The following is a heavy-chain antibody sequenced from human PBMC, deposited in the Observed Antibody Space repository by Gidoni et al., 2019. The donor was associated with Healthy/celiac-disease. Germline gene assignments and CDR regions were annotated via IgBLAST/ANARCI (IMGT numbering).Heavy chain of an antibody. CDR2: ISSSSSYI. CDR3: ARGQGMATIGDAFDI. V-gene: IGHV3-21*01. CDR1: GFTFSSYS. J-gene: IGHJ3*02. Sequence: EVQLVESGGGLVKPGGSLRLSCAASGFTFSSYSMNWVRQAPGKGLEWVSSISSSSSYIYYADSVKGRFTISRDNAKNSLYLQMNSLRAEDTAVYYCARGQGMATIGDAFDIWGQGTMVTVSS. D-gene: IGHD5-12*01.